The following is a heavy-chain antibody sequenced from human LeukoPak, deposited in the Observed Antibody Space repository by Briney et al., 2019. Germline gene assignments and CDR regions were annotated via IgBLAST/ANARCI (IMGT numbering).Heavy chain of an antibody. J-gene: IGHJ4*02. CDR1: GGSISSYY. Sequence: PSETLSLTCTVSGGSISSYYWSWIRQPPGKGLEWIGYIYYSGSTNYNPSLKSRVTISVVTSKNQFSLKLSSVTAADTAVYYCARDAGYSSSWNFDYWGQGTLVTVSS. V-gene: IGHV4-59*01. CDR2: IYYSGST. CDR3: ARDAGYSSSWNFDY. D-gene: IGHD6-13*01.